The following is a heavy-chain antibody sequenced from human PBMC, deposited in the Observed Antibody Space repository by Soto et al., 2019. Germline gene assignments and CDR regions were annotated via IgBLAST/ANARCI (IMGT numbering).Heavy chain of an antibody. CDR2: ISCNSAGI. CDR3: ERAHGLRECGFDV. D-gene: IGHD3-10*01. Sequence: EVQLVESGGGLVQPGRSLRLSCAASGFKFDDYAMHWVRQAPGKGLEWVSGISCNSAGIGYADSVKGRFTISRDNAKNSLYLQMTSLSAEDTAFYYCERAHGLRECGFDVWGQGTMVTVSS. V-gene: IGHV3-9*01. CDR1: GFKFDDYA. J-gene: IGHJ3*01.